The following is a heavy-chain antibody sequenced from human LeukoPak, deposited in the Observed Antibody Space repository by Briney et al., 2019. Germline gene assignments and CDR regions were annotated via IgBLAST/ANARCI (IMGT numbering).Heavy chain of an antibody. V-gene: IGHV4-34*01. D-gene: IGHD5-12*01. Sequence: PSETLSLTCAVSGGSFSGYSWSSIRQPPGKGLEWIGEINHSGGTNFNPSLKSRAILSVDTSKNQFSLKLSSVTAADTAVYYCAREEGGYDYWYFDLWGRGTLVTVSS. CDR2: INHSGGT. J-gene: IGHJ2*01. CDR3: AREEGGYDYWYFDL. CDR1: GGSFSGYS.